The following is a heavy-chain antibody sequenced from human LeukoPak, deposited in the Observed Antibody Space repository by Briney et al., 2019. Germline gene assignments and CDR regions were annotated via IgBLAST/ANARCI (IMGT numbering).Heavy chain of an antibody. CDR1: GGSITSGSYY. CDR3: ARGRLGDSFDY. V-gene: IGHV4-61*02. J-gene: IGHJ4*02. Sequence: SQTLSLTCIVSGGSITSGSYYWNWIRQPAGKGLEWIGRIYISDSTNYNPSLKSRVTISVDTSKNQFSLNLSSVTAADTAVYYCARGRLGDSFDYWGLGILVTVSS. CDR2: IYISDST. D-gene: IGHD3-16*01.